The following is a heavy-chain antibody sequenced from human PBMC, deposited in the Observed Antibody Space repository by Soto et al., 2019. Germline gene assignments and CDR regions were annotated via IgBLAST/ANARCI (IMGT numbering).Heavy chain of an antibody. Sequence: GGSLRLSWSAAGFTFISYSMNWVRQAPGKGLEWVSSISSSSSYIYYADSVKGRFTISRDNAKNSLCLQMNSLRAEDTAVYYCARDVREDSSGYYFSSMSYWGQGTLVTVSS. D-gene: IGHD3-22*01. V-gene: IGHV3-21*01. CDR2: ISSSSSYI. J-gene: IGHJ4*02. CDR1: GFTFISYS. CDR3: ARDVREDSSGYYFSSMSY.